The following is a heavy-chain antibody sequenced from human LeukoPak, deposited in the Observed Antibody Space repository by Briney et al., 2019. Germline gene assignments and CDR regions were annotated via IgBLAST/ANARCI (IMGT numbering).Heavy chain of an antibody. D-gene: IGHD1-20*01. CDR3: ARDPPFIIGTTFFDY. CDR1: GFTFSGSA. J-gene: IGHJ4*02. Sequence: PGGSLRLSCAASGFTFSGSAMSWVRQAPGKGLEWVSSISTSSTYIYYADSVKGLFTISRDNAKNSLYLQMNSLRAEDTAVYYCARDPPFIIGTTFFDYWGQGTLVTVSS. V-gene: IGHV3-21*01. CDR2: ISTSSTYI.